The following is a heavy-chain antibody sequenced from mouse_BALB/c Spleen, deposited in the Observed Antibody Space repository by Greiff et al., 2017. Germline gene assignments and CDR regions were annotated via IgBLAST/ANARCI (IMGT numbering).Heavy chain of an antibody. CDR3: ARSEMGRIAY. CDR2: INPGSGGT. J-gene: IGHJ3*01. D-gene: IGHD4-1*01. V-gene: IGHV1-54*03. Sequence: QVQLQQSGAELVRPGTSVKVSCKASGYAFTNYLIEWVKQRPGQGLEWIGVINPGSGGTNYNEKFKGKATLTADKSSSTAYMQLSSLTSDDSAVYFCARSEMGRIAYWGQGTLVTVSA. CDR1: GYAFTNYL.